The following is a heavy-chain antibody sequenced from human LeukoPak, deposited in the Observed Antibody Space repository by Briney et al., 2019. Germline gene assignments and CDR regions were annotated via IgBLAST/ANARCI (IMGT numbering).Heavy chain of an antibody. J-gene: IGHJ5*02. D-gene: IGHD3-10*01. CDR2: IYYSGST. CDR1: GGSISSGGYY. CDR3: ARDNTMVRGYNWFDP. Sequence: SQTLSLTCTVSGGSISSGGYYWSWIRQPPGKGLEWIGYIYYSGSTNYNPSLKSRVTISVDTSKNQFSLKLSSVTAADTAVYYCARDNTMVRGYNWFDPWGQGTLVTVSS. V-gene: IGHV4-61*08.